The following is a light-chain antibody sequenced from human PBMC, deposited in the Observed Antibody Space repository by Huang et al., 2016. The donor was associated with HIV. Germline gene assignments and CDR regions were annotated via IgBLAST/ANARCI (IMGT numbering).Light chain of an antibody. CDR1: QSLSNN. V-gene: IGKV3-15*01. Sequence: EMVMTQSPATLSVSLGERATLSCTASQSLSNNLAWYQQKPGQVPRRLIYGATTRATGIPARFRGSVSGTEFTLTISSLQSEDVAVYYCQQYNNWPPMYTFGQGTKLEIK. J-gene: IGKJ2*01. CDR2: GAT. CDR3: QQYNNWPPMYT.